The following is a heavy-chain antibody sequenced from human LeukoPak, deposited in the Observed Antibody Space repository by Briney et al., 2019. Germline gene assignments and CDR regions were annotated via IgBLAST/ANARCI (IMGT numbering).Heavy chain of an antibody. J-gene: IGHJ4*02. CDR3: ARHAYRSGWLDF. D-gene: IGHD6-19*01. CDR2: TYYSGGT. V-gene: IGHV4-39*01. CDR1: GGSISSSSYY. Sequence: KPSETLSLTCTVSGGSISSSSYYWGWIRQPPGKGLEWIGTTYYSGGTYYNPSLDSRVTISVDTSKNQFSLRLSSVTAAGTAVYYCARHAYRSGWLDFWGQGTLVTVSS.